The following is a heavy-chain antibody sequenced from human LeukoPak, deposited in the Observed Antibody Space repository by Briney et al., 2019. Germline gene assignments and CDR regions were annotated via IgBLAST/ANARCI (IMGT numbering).Heavy chain of an antibody. CDR2: INPNSGGT. Sequence: PGVSVKVSCKASGYSLTGYYMHWVRQAPGQGLEWMGWINPNSGGTNYAQKFQGRLTMTRDTSISTAYMEVSSLKSDDTAVYYCARDPRDTGGSYDSWGQGTLLTVSS. CDR1: GYSLTGYY. CDR3: ARDPRDTGGSYDS. V-gene: IGHV1-2*02. D-gene: IGHD2-8*02. J-gene: IGHJ5*01.